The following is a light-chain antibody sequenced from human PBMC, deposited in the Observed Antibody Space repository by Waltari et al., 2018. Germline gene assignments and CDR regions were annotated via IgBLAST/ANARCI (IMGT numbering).Light chain of an antibody. Sequence: DIVMTQSPDSLAVSLGERATIHCKSSQTVLYSANNKNYLTWYQHKPGQPPKLLISWASNRESGVPDRVTGSGSGTDFTLTISSLQAEDVAVYYCQQHYTTPWTFGQGTKVEIK. CDR3: QQHYTTPWT. CDR1: QTVLYSANNKNY. CDR2: WAS. J-gene: IGKJ1*01. V-gene: IGKV4-1*01.